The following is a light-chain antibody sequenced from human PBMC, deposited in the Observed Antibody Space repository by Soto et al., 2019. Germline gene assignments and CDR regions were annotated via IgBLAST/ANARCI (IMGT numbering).Light chain of an antibody. CDR1: QRSSSSS. Sequence: EVVLTQSPGTLSLSPGERATLSCGASQRSSSSSLAWYQHKPGQAPRLLIYDASRRATGSPDRFSGSGSGTDFTLTISRLEPEDFAVYFCQYYGDSPGTFGQGTKVDIK. J-gene: IGKJ1*01. CDR3: QYYGDSPGT. CDR2: DAS. V-gene: IGKV3-20*01.